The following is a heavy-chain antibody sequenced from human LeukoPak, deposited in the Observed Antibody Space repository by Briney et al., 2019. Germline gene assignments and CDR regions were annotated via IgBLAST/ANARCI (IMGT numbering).Heavy chain of an antibody. CDR2: IYHSGSS. J-gene: IGHJ6*03. CDR3: ARAKNPYFYYYYIDF. V-gene: IGHV4-38-2*01. CDR1: DYSISSGHY. Sequence: PSETLSLSCAVSDYSISSGHYWVWIRQPPGKGLEDIGIIYHSGSSHYNPSLKSRVTISVDTSNNQFSLKLSSVTAADTAVYYCARAKNPYFYYYYIDFWGKGTTVTVSS.